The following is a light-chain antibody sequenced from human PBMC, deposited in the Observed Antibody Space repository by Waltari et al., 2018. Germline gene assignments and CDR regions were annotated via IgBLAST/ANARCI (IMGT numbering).Light chain of an antibody. CDR3: QQYNNWPPGWT. V-gene: IGKV3-15*01. CDR2: GAS. CDR1: QRVSSR. Sequence: EIVMTQSPATLSVSPGERATLSCRASQRVSSRLAGYQQKPGPAPRLLIYGASTRATGIPARFSGSGSGTEFTLTISSLQSEDFAVYYCQQYNNWPPGWTFGQGTKVEIK. J-gene: IGKJ1*01.